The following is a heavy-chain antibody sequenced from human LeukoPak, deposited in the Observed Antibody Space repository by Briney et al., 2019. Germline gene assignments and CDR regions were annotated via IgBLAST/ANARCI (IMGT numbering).Heavy chain of an antibody. CDR1: GFTFSSYN. D-gene: IGHD5-12*01. CDR3: ARVGYSGYDDRGSFDY. V-gene: IGHV4-39*07. CDR2: IYYSGST. J-gene: IGHJ4*02. Sequence: GSLRLSCAASGFTFSSYNMNWVRPAPGKGLEWIGSIYYSGSTYYNPSLKSRVTISVDTSKNQFSLKLSSVTAADTAVYYCARVGYSGYDDRGSFDYWGQGTLVTVSS.